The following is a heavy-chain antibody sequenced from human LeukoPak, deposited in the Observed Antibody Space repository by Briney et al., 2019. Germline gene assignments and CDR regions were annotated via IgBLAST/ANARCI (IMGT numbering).Heavy chain of an antibody. CDR2: IYPGDSDT. D-gene: IGHD1-26*01. CDR1: GYSFNNYW. Sequence: GESLKISCKGSGYSFNNYWIGWVRQMPGKGLEWMGIIYPGDSDTKYSPSFQGQVTISADKSISTAYLQWSSLKAADTAMYYCARFLSGNCSDCWGQGTLVTVSS. V-gene: IGHV5-51*01. CDR3: ARFLSGNCSDC. J-gene: IGHJ5*01.